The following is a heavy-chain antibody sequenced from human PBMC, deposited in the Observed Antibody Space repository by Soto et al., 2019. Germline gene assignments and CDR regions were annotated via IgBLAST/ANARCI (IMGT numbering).Heavy chain of an antibody. V-gene: IGHV3-30*18. CDR2: ISYDGSNK. D-gene: IGHD2-2*01. J-gene: IGHJ6*02. CDR3: AKSIRPIVVVPAAIGWYYYYGMDV. Sequence: PGGSLRLSCAASGFTFSSYGMHWVRQAPGKGLEWVAVISYDGSNKYYADSVKGRFTISRDNSKNTLYLQMNSLRAEDTAVYYCAKSIRPIVVVPAAIGWYYYYGMDVWGQGTTVTVSS. CDR1: GFTFSSYG.